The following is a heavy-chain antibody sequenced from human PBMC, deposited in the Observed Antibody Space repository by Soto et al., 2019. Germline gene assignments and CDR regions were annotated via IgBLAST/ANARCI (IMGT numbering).Heavy chain of an antibody. D-gene: IGHD5-12*01. CDR2: IYPGDSDT. V-gene: IGHV5-51*01. Sequence: LGESLRDRCKGAGYSFTSYWIGWVRQMPGKGLEWMGIIYPGDSDTRYSPSFQGQVTISADKSISTAYLQWSSLKASDTAMYYCARLLEEELVATTYFGYWGQRTLGTVSS. J-gene: IGHJ4*02. CDR1: GYSFTSYW. CDR3: ARLLEEELVATTYFGY.